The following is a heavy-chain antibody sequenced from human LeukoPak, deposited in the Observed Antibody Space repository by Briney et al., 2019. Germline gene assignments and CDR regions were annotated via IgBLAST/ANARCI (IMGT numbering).Heavy chain of an antibody. Sequence: PGGSLRLSCAASGFTFSSYWMSWVRQAPGKGLEWVANIKQDGSEKYYVDSVRGRFTISRDNAKNSLYLQMNSLRAEDTAVYYCAREWGTAMVIFDYWGQGTLVTVSS. D-gene: IGHD5-18*01. CDR2: IKQDGSEK. J-gene: IGHJ4*02. V-gene: IGHV3-7*01. CDR3: AREWGTAMVIFDY. CDR1: GFTFSSYW.